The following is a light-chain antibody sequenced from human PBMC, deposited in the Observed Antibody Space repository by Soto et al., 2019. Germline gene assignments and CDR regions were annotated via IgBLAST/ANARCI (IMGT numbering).Light chain of an antibody. CDR3: QQYYSTPPLT. V-gene: IGKV4-1*01. CDR1: QSVLYSSNNKNY. CDR2: WAS. Sequence: DIVMTQSPDSLAVSLGERATINCKSSQSVLYSSNNKNYLAWYQQKPGQPPKLLIYWASTQESGVPDRFSGSGSGTDFTLTISSLQAEDVAVYYCQQYYSTPPLTFGGGTKVDIK. J-gene: IGKJ4*01.